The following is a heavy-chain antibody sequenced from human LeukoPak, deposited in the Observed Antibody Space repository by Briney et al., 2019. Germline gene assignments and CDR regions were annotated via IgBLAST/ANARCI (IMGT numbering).Heavy chain of an antibody. CDR1: GFTFSSYS. D-gene: IGHD2-15*01. J-gene: IGHJ4*02. CDR3: ARVEDCSGGSCYSGH. Sequence: GGSLRLSXAASGFTFSSYSMNWLRQAPGKGLEWVSSISSSSSYIYYADSVKGRSTISRDNAKNSLYLQMNSLRAEDTAVYYCARVEDCSGGSCYSGHWGQGTLVTVSS. CDR2: ISSSSSYI. V-gene: IGHV3-21*01.